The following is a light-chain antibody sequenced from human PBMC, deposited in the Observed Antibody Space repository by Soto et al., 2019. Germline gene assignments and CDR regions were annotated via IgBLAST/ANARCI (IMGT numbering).Light chain of an antibody. CDR2: RGS. Sequence: EVVLTQSPGTLSLSPGERATLSCRASQNIRGNELAWYQQKPGQAPRLRIYRGSSRATGIPDRFSGRGSGTDFILTVSRLEPEDFAVYYCQDYGTSAPWTFGQGTKVEIK. CDR1: QNIRGNE. J-gene: IGKJ1*01. CDR3: QDYGTSAPWT. V-gene: IGKV3-20*01.